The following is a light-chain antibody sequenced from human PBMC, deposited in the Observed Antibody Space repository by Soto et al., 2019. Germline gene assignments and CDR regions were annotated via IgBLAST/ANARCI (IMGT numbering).Light chain of an antibody. CDR2: EVS. CDR1: SSDVGGYNY. J-gene: IGLJ1*01. CDR3: SSYAGSNNFV. Sequence: QSVLAQPPSASGSPGQSVTISCTGTSSDVGGYNYVSWYQQHPGKAPKLMIYEVSKRPSGVPYRFSGSKSGNTASLTVSGLQAEDEADYYCSSYAGSNNFVFGSGTKGTVL. V-gene: IGLV2-8*01.